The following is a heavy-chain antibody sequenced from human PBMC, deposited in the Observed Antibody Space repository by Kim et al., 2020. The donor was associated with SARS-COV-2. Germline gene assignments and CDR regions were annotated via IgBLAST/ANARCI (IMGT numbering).Heavy chain of an antibody. V-gene: IGHV1-18*01. Sequence: ASVKVSCQASGYTFTSYGISWVRQAPGQGLEWMGWISAYNGNTNYAQKLQGRVTMTTDTSTSTAYMELRSLRSDDTAVYYCARGDLRYFDWLLQRDYGMDVWGQGTTVTVSS. J-gene: IGHJ6*02. CDR2: ISAYNGNT. CDR3: ARGDLRYFDWLLQRDYGMDV. D-gene: IGHD3-9*01. CDR1: GYTFTSYG.